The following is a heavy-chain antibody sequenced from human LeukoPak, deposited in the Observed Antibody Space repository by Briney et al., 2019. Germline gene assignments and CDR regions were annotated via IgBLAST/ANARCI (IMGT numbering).Heavy chain of an antibody. Sequence: SETLSLTCAVYGGSFSGYYWSWIRQPPGKGLEWIGEINHSGSTNYNPSLKSRVTISVDTSKNQFSLKLSSVTAADTAVYYCARGWRTYYDSSGYYHLDYWGQGTLVTVSS. CDR1: GGSFSGYY. D-gene: IGHD3-22*01. CDR3: ARGWRTYYDSSGYYHLDY. CDR2: INHSGST. J-gene: IGHJ4*02. V-gene: IGHV4-34*01.